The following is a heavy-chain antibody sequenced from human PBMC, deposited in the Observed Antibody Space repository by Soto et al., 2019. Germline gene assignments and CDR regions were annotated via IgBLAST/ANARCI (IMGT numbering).Heavy chain of an antibody. CDR2: TDTSGGST. CDR3: AKDQAEGGFTYGFFYYYGLDV. J-gene: IGHJ6*02. CDR1: GCTYRTYA. D-gene: IGHD3-10*01. Sequence: GGSLRLSCAASGCTYRTYAMSWVRQPPGRGLEWVSATDTSGGSTYYAASVKGRFTVSRDNSKNTLHLQMNSLRAEDTAVYYCAKDQAEGGFTYGFFYYYGLDVWGQGTTDTVSS. V-gene: IGHV3-23*01.